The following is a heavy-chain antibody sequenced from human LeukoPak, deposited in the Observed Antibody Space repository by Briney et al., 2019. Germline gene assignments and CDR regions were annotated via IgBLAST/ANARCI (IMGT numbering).Heavy chain of an antibody. J-gene: IGHJ6*03. CDR3: ARDSGLRFLEWLPPSHYYYYMDV. CDR2: ISAYNGKT. CDR1: GYTFTNYG. Sequence: ASVKVSCKASGYTFTNYGISWVRQAPGQGLEWMGWISAYNGKTNYAQKLQGRVAMTTDTSTSTAYMELRSLRSDDTAVYYCARDSGLRFLEWLPPSHYYYYMDVWGKGTTVTVSS. D-gene: IGHD3-3*01. V-gene: IGHV1-18*01.